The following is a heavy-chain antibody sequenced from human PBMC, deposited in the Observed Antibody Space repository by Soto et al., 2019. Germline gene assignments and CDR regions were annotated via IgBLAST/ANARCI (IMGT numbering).Heavy chain of an antibody. Sequence: QVQLMQSGAEVTQPGSSVKVSCTASGGSFSTYPLSWVRQAPGQGLEWLGDIIPLFGTTNYAQKFQGRVTITADDSTSTAYMELSSLTSAETAVYYCAIYVDSGYYVRWFDPWGQGTLVTFSS. D-gene: IGHD3-10*02. CDR1: GGSFSTYP. CDR3: AIYVDSGYYVRWFDP. V-gene: IGHV1-69*01. J-gene: IGHJ5*02. CDR2: IIPLFGTT.